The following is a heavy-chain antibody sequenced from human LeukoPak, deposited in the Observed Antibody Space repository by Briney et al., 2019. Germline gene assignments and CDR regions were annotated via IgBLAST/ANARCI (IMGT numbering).Heavy chain of an antibody. Sequence: SETLSLTCTVSGGSISSYYWSWIRQPPGKGLEWIGEINHSGSTNYNPSLKSRVTISVDTSKNQFSLKLSSVTAADTAVYYCARGLGEDTAMVVFDYWGQGTLVTVSS. CDR2: INHSGST. V-gene: IGHV4-34*01. J-gene: IGHJ4*02. CDR1: GGSISSYY. D-gene: IGHD5-18*01. CDR3: ARGLGEDTAMVVFDY.